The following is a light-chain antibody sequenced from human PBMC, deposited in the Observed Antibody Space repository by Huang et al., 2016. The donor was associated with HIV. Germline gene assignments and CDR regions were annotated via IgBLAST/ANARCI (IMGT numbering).Light chain of an antibody. CDR3: QQSYALPWT. J-gene: IGKJ1*01. Sequence: DIQMNQTPSSLSASVGDTVSMVCRTSQTINNFLNWYQQKAGQAPRLLIYGTSSLQSGVSSRFRGRGSGTGYTLTISDLQSEDSATYFCQQSYALPWTFGQGTVVEIK. V-gene: IGKV1-39*01. CDR1: QTINNF. CDR2: GTS.